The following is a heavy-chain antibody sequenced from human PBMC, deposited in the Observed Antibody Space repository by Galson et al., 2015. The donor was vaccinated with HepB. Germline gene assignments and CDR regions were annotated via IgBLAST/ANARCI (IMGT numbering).Heavy chain of an antibody. CDR2: ISAYNGNT. D-gene: IGHD3-3*01. CDR1: GYPFTSYS. J-gene: IGHJ5*01. V-gene: IGHV1-18*04. CDR3: ARDPNNDFWSGYYGGWFDP. Sequence: SVKVSCKASGYPFTSYSISWVRQAPGQGLEWMGWISAYNGNTNYAQKLKGRVTMTTDTSTSTAYMELNSLRSDDTAVYYCARDPNNDFWSGYYGGWFDPWGQGTPVTVSS.